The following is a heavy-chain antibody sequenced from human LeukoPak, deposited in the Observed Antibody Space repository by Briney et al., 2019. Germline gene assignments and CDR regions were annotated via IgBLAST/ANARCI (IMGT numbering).Heavy chain of an antibody. J-gene: IGHJ4*02. CDR3: TRGEYGGYFIDY. CDR1: GFTFTTHW. V-gene: IGHV3-74*01. D-gene: IGHD5-12*01. CDR2: IKPDGSDT. Sequence: GGSLRLSCGASGFTFTTHWIHWVRQAPGKGLEWVSRIKPDGSDTNYADSVKGRFTISRDNAKNTVYLQMNSLRAEDTAVYYCTRGEYGGYFIDYWGQGTLVTVSS.